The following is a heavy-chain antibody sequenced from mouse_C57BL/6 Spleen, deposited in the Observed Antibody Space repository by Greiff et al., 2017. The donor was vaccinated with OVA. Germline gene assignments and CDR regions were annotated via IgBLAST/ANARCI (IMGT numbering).Heavy chain of an antibody. CDR2: ILPGSGST. V-gene: IGHV1-9*01. CDR1: GYTFTGYW. Sequence: QVQLQQSGAELMKPGASVKLSCKATGYTFTGYWIEWVKQRPGHGLEWIGEILPGSGSTNYNEKFKGKATFTADTSSNTAYMQLSSLTTEDSAIYDCARGPYYYGSRYYFDYWGQGTTLTVSS. D-gene: IGHD1-1*01. CDR3: ARGPYYYGSRYYFDY. J-gene: IGHJ2*01.